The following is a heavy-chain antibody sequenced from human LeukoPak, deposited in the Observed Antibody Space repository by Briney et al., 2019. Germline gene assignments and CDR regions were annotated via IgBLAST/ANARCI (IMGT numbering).Heavy chain of an antibody. Sequence: GGSLRLSCAASGFTFSSYSMNWVRQAPGKGLEWVSSISISSSYIYYADSVKGRFTISRDNAKNSLYLQMNSLRAEDTAVYYCARAHYVWGSYRYYDAFDIWGQGTMVTVSS. CDR3: ARAHYVWGSYRYYDAFDI. V-gene: IGHV3-21*01. D-gene: IGHD3-16*02. CDR1: GFTFSSYS. CDR2: ISISSSYI. J-gene: IGHJ3*02.